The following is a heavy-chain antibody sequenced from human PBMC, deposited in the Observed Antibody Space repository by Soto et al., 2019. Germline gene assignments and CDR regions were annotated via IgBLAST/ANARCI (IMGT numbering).Heavy chain of an antibody. Sequence: QVQLVQSGAEVKKPRSSVKVSCKTSGGTFSTYSIVWVRQAPGEGLEWLGGIIPIFGTANYAQKFQDRVTITADKSTNTAFMGLSSMKSEETGMYYCARSSGKHYGVGTNYHFAYWGQGPLVTVSS. CDR1: GGTFSTYS. CDR2: IIPIFGTA. D-gene: IGHD1-26*01. V-gene: IGHV1-69*06. J-gene: IGHJ4*02. CDR3: ARSSGKHYGVGTNYHFAY.